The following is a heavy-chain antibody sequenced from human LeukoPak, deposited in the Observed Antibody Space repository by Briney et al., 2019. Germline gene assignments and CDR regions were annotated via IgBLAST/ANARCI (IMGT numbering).Heavy chain of an antibody. CDR2: IYYSGST. CDR3: ARAYKGYSSSFDY. Sequence: SETLSLTCTVSGGSISTTSYYWGWIRQPPGKGLEWIGSIYYSGSTYYNPSLKSRVTISVDTSKNQFSLKLSSVTAADTAVYYCARAYKGYSSSFDYWGQGTLVTVSS. CDR1: GGSISTTSYY. V-gene: IGHV4-39*07. J-gene: IGHJ4*02. D-gene: IGHD6-13*01.